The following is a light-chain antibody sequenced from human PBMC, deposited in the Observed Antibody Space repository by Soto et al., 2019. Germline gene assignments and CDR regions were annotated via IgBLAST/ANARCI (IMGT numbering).Light chain of an antibody. CDR1: HSVTNDF. V-gene: IGKV3-20*01. CDR3: HQCSHSPLT. CDR2: DAV. Sequence: EIVLTQSPATLSLSPGERATLSCRASHSVTNDFLAWYQQKPGQPPRLIIEDAVDRATGVPDRFICSGSGTDFPLTIRRLEPEDFAVYYCHQCSHSPLTFGQGTKVEIK. J-gene: IGKJ1*01.